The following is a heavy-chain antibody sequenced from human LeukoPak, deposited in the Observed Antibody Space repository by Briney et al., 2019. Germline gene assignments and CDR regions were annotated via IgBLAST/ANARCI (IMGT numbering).Heavy chain of an antibody. Sequence: SETLSLTCTVSGGSISSGDYYWSWIRQPPGKGLEWIGYIYYSGSTYYNPSLKSRVTISVDTSKNQFSLKLSSVTAADTAVYYCARDSGSYRRAFLDPWGQGTLVTVSS. V-gene: IGHV4-30-4*01. D-gene: IGHD1-26*01. CDR1: GGSISSGDYY. CDR3: ARDSGSYRRAFLDP. CDR2: IYYSGST. J-gene: IGHJ5*02.